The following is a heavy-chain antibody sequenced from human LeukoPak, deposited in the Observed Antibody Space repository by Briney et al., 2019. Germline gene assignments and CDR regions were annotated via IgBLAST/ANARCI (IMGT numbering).Heavy chain of an antibody. Sequence: PSETLSLTCAVYGGSFSGYYWSWIRQPPGKGLEWIGELNHSGSTNYNPSLKSRVTISVDTSKNQFSLKLSSVTAADTAVYYCARVLGYCSGGSCYDGNWFDPWGQGTLVTVSS. CDR3: ARVLGYCSGGSCYDGNWFDP. J-gene: IGHJ5*02. D-gene: IGHD2-15*01. CDR1: GGSFSGYY. V-gene: IGHV4-34*01. CDR2: LNHSGST.